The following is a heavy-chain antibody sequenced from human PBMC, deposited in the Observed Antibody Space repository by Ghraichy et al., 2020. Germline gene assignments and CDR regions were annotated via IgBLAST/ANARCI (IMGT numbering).Heavy chain of an antibody. CDR2: INSDGSRT. CDR1: GFTFSGYW. J-gene: IGHJ5*02. V-gene: IGHV3-74*03. D-gene: IGHD3-22*01. Sequence: GGSLRLSCAASGFTFSGYWMHWVRQAPGKGLVWVSRINSDGSRTEYADSVKGRFTISSDNAKNTLYLQMNRLRAEDTAVYYCTRADDTRGLNWFDPWGQGTLVTVSS. CDR3: TRADDTRGLNWFDP.